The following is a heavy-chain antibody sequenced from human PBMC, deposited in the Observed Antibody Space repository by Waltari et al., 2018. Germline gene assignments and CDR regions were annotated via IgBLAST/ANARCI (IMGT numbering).Heavy chain of an antibody. V-gene: IGHV1-69*13. CDR1: GGTFSSYA. CDR2: IIPIFGTA. Sequence: QVQLVQSGAEVKKPGSSVKVSCKASGGTFSSYAISWVRQAPGQGLEWMGGIIPIFGTANYAQKFQGRVTITADESTSTAYMELSSLRSEDTAVYYCAREVRVFSGWNPYYYYGMDVWGQGTTVTVSS. J-gene: IGHJ6*02. D-gene: IGHD6-19*01. CDR3: AREVRVFSGWNPYYYYGMDV.